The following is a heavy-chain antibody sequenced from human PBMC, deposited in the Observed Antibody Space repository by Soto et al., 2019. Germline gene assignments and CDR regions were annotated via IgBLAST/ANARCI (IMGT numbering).Heavy chain of an antibody. J-gene: IGHJ4*02. Sequence: ASVKVSCKASGYTFTSYGISWVRQAPGQGLEWMGWISAYNGNTNYAQKLQGRVTMTTDTSTSTAYMELRSLRSDDTAVYYCARRSYYYDSSGYYPFDYWGQGTLVTVSA. D-gene: IGHD3-22*01. V-gene: IGHV1-18*01. CDR3: ARRSYYYDSSGYYPFDY. CDR2: ISAYNGNT. CDR1: GYTFTSYG.